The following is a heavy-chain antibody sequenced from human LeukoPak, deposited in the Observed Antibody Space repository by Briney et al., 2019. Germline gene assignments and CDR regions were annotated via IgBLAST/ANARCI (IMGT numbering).Heavy chain of an antibody. Sequence: SQSLSLTCAISGDSVSSNSAAWNWIRQSPSRGLEWLGRTYYRSKWYNDYAVSVKSRITINPDTSKNQFSLQLNSVTPEDTAVYYCARSKYSSSSGWFDPWGQGTLVTVSS. V-gene: IGHV6-1*01. D-gene: IGHD6-6*01. CDR1: GDSVSSNSAA. J-gene: IGHJ5*02. CDR3: ARSKYSSSSGWFDP. CDR2: TYYRSKWYN.